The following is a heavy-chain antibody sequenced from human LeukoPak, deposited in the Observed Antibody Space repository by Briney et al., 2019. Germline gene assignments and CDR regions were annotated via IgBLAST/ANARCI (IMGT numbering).Heavy chain of an antibody. CDR3: AKGDDYGSGAMFDY. Sequence: GGSLRLSCAASGFTFSSYSMNWVRQAPGKGLEWVTFIRYDVSNIYYADSVKGRFTTSRDNSKNTLYLQMNSLRAEDTAVYYCAKGDDYGSGAMFDYWGQGTLVTVSS. J-gene: IGHJ4*02. D-gene: IGHD3-10*01. V-gene: IGHV3-30*02. CDR2: IRYDVSNI. CDR1: GFTFSSYS.